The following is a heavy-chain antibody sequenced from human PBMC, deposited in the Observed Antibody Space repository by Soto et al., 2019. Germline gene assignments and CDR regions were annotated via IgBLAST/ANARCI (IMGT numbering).Heavy chain of an antibody. J-gene: IGHJ6*02. CDR2: VSQSGST. V-gene: IGHV4-34*01. CDR1: GGSFSDYY. D-gene: IGHD3-10*01. Sequence: KPSETLSLTCAVYGGSFSDYYWGWFRQPPGKGLEWMGEVSQSGSTTYNPSLKSRVTISLEPSKNQFSLKLSFVTAADTAMYYCARGLRASYGVRLSYYYYGMDVWGQGTTVTVSS. CDR3: ARGLRASYGVRLSYYYYGMDV.